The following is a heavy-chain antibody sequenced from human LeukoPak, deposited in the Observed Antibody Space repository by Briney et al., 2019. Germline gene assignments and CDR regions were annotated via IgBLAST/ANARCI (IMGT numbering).Heavy chain of an antibody. CDR2: IIPIFGTA. CDR3: AGSSGYYIRFDY. Sequence: ASVKVSCKASGGTFSSYAISWVRQAPGQGPEWMGGIIPIFGTANYAQKFQGRVTITADESTSTAYIELSSLRSEDTAVYYCAGSSGYYIRFDYWGQGTLVTVSS. CDR1: GGTFSSYA. D-gene: IGHD3-22*01. V-gene: IGHV1-69*13. J-gene: IGHJ4*02.